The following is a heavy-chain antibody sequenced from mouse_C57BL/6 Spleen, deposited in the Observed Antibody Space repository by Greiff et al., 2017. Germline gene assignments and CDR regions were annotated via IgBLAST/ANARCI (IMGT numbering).Heavy chain of an antibody. J-gene: IGHJ1*03. V-gene: IGHV7-3*01. D-gene: IGHD1-1*01. CDR2: IRNKANGYTT. CDR1: GFTFTDYY. Sequence: EVHLVESGGGLVQPGGSLSLSCAASGFTFTDYYMSWVRQPPGKALEWLGFIRNKANGYTTEYSASVKGRFTISRDTSQSILYLQMNALRAEDSATYYCATYYYGSSYGYWYFGVWGTGTTVTVSS. CDR3: ATYYYGSSYGYWYFGV.